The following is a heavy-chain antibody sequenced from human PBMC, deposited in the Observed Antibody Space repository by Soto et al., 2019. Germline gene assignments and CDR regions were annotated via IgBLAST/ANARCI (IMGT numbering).Heavy chain of an antibody. CDR3: ARDRVPGTAMTLRTYGMDV. V-gene: IGHV1-2*04. J-gene: IGHJ6*02. CDR1: GYTFTGYY. CDR2: INPNSGGT. Sequence: QVQLVQSGAEVKKPGASVKVSCKASGYTFTGYYMHWVRQAPGQGLEWMGWINPNSGGTNYAQKFQGWVTMTRDTSISTAYMELSRLRSDDTAVYYCARDRVPGTAMTLRTYGMDVWGQGTTVTVSS. D-gene: IGHD5-18*01.